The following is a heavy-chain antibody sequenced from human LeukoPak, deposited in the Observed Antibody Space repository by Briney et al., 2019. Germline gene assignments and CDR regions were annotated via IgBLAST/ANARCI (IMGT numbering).Heavy chain of an antibody. Sequence: KKPGESLKISCKGSGYSFTSYWIGWVRQMPGKGLEWMGIIYPGDSDTRYSPSFQGQVTISADKSISTAYLQWSSLKASDTAMYYCAIHGDSSGWHMQIDYWGQGTLVTVSS. J-gene: IGHJ4*02. CDR3: AIHGDSSGWHMQIDY. V-gene: IGHV5-51*01. CDR2: IYPGDSDT. D-gene: IGHD6-19*01. CDR1: GYSFTSYW.